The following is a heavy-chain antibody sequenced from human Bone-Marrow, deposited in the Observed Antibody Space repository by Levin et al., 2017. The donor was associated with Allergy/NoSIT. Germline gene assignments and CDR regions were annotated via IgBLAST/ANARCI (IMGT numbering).Heavy chain of an antibody. J-gene: IGHJ3*02. CDR1: GFSFSSYR. Sequence: SCAASGFSFSSYRVHWVRQAPGKGLMWVSNTDNDGTTTSYVDSVKGRFSISRDNAKNTVYMEVDSLRVEDTAIYYCVRGFPGSYIWGQGTMVTVSS. CDR3: VRGFPGSYI. CDR2: TDNDGTTT. V-gene: IGHV3-74*03.